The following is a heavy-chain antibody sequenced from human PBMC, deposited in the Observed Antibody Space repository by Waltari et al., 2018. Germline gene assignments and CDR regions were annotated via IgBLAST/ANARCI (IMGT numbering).Heavy chain of an antibody. CDR2: ISSSGDKT. V-gene: IGHV3-23*01. J-gene: IGHJ4*02. CDR3: AKLTTDSSSSAPFDY. Sequence: EVQLLESGGDLVKPGGSLRLPCAASGFHFRSFPMAWVRKAPGEERGVVASISSSGDKTCSTDAVKSRFTITRENSKNTRYLQMNSLRAEDTSKYYCAKLTTDSSSSAPFDYWGLGDLVTVSS. CDR1: GFHFRSFP. D-gene: IGHD6-6*01.